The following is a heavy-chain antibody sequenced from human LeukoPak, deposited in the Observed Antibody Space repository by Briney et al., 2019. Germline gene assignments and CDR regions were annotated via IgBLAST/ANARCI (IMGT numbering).Heavy chain of an antibody. V-gene: IGHV4-59*12. D-gene: IGHD6-13*01. Sequence: PAETLSLTCTVSGGSISSYYWSWIRQPPGKGLEWIGYIYYSGSTNYNPSLKSRVTISVDTSKNQFSLKLSSVTAADTAVYYCAIRGSSWYRGWFDPWGQGTLVAVSS. CDR3: AIRGSSWYRGWFDP. CDR2: IYYSGST. CDR1: GGSISSYY. J-gene: IGHJ5*02.